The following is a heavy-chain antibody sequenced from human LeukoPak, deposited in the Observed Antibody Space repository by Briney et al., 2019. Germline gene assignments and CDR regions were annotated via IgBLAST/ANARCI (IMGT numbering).Heavy chain of an antibody. CDR2: INPNSGDT. D-gene: IGHD3-16*01. V-gene: IGHV1-2*02. Sequence: ASVKVSCKASGYTLTGYYMHWVRQAPGQGLEWMGCINPNSGDTKYAQKFQGRVTLTRDTSMNTAYMELSRLRSDDTAVYYCAREGLGYGMDVWGQGTTVTVSS. J-gene: IGHJ6*02. CDR1: GYTLTGYY. CDR3: AREGLGYGMDV.